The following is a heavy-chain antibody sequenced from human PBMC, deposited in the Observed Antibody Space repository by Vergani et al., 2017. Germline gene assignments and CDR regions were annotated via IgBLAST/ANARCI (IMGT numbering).Heavy chain of an antibody. V-gene: IGHV4-59*01. CDR1: GGSISSYY. CDR3: ARDRYDILSYYYYGMDV. Sequence: QVQLQESGPGLVKPSETLSLTCTVSGGSISSYYWSWIRQPPGKGLEWIGYIYYSGSTNYNPSLKSRVTISVDTSKNQFSLKLSSVTAADTAVYYCARDRYDILSYYYYGMDVWGQGTTVTVSS. D-gene: IGHD3-9*01. J-gene: IGHJ6*02. CDR2: IYYSGST.